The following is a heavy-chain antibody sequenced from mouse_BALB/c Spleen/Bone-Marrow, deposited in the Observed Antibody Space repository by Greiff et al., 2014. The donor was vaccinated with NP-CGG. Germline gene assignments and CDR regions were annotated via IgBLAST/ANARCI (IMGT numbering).Heavy chain of an antibody. CDR2: IRNKANGYTT. CDR1: GFTFTDYY. V-gene: IGHV7-3*02. J-gene: IGHJ1*01. Sequence: EVKLMESGGGLVQPGGSLRLSCATSGFTFTDYYMSWVRQPLGKALEWLGFIRNKANGYTTEYSASVKGRFTISRDNSQSILYLQMNTLRAEDSATYYCAREGVYYGNPYWYFDVWGAGTTVTVSS. CDR3: AREGVYYGNPYWYFDV. D-gene: IGHD2-1*01.